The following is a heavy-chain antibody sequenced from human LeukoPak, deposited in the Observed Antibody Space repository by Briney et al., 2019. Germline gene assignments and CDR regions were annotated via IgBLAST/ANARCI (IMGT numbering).Heavy chain of an antibody. D-gene: IGHD6-13*01. V-gene: IGHV4-34*01. CDR1: GGSFSGYY. Sequence: PSEALSLTCAVYGGSFSGYYWSWIRQPPGKGLEWIGEINHSGSTNYNPSLKSRVTISVDTSKNQFSPKLSSVTAADTAVYYCASSGSFRQQLIKWGQGTLVTVSS. J-gene: IGHJ4*02. CDR2: INHSGST. CDR3: ASSGSFRQQLIK.